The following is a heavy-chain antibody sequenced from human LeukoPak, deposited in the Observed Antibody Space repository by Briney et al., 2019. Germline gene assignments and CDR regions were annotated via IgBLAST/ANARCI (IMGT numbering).Heavy chain of an antibody. V-gene: IGHV1-2*02. CDR1: GYTFTGYY. Sequence: ASVKVSCKASGYTFTGYYVHWVRQAPGQGLEWMGWINPNSGGTNYAQKFQGRVTMTRDTSISTAYMELSRLRSDDTAVYYCARGESDILTGDARYYFDYWGQGTLVTVSS. D-gene: IGHD3-9*01. J-gene: IGHJ4*02. CDR3: ARGESDILTGDARYYFDY. CDR2: INPNSGGT.